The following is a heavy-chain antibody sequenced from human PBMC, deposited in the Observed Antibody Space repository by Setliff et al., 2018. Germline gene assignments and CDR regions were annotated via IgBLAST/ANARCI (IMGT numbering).Heavy chain of an antibody. Sequence: PSETLSLTCIVSGASISSSTFFWGWIRQPPGKGLEWIGSIYYSGTTYYNPSVRSRVTISVDTSKNQFSLKLSSVTAADTAVYFCARRPYQHYDSSGYSVNYYMDVWGKGTTVTVS. D-gene: IGHD3-22*01. CDR2: IYYSGTT. J-gene: IGHJ6*03. CDR3: ARRPYQHYDSSGYSVNYYMDV. CDR1: GASISSSTFF. V-gene: IGHV4-39*01.